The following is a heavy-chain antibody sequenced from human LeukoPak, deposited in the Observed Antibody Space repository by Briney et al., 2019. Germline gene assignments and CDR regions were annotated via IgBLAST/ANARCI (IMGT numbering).Heavy chain of an antibody. CDR1: GFTFSSHG. J-gene: IGHJ6*03. V-gene: IGHV3-33*01. CDR2: IWYDGSNK. CDR3: ARAGIVGLYYYYMDV. Sequence: GGSLRLSCAASGFTFSSHGMHWVRQAPGKGLEWVALIWYDGSNKYYADSVKGRFTISRDNSKNTLSLQMDSLRAEDTAVYYCARAGIVGLYYYYMDVWGKGTTVTVSS. D-gene: IGHD2-21*01.